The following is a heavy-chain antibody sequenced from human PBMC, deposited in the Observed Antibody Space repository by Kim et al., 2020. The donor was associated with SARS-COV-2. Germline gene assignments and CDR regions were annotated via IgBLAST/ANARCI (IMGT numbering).Heavy chain of an antibody. Sequence: GGSLRLSCAASGFTFSSYGMHWVRQAPGKGLEWVAVISYDGSNKYYADSVKGRFTISRDNSKNTLYLQMNSLRAEDTAVYYCARALGIKGKFDPWGQGTLVTVSS. V-gene: IGHV3-33*05. CDR2: ISYDGSNK. CDR3: ARALGIKGKFDP. CDR1: GFTFSSYG. D-gene: IGHD2-15*01. J-gene: IGHJ5*02.